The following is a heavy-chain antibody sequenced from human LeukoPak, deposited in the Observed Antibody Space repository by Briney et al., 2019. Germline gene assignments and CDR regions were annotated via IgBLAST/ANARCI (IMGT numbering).Heavy chain of an antibody. CDR2: IYSGGST. V-gene: IGHV3-53*01. CDR1: GFTFSSYA. CDR3: ARDQYGYTAN. Sequence: PGGSLRLSCAASGFTFSSYAMSWVRQAPGKGLEWVSVIYSGGSTYYADSVKGRFTISRDNSKNTLYLQMNSLRAEDTAVYYCARDQYGYTANWGQGTLVTVSS. D-gene: IGHD5-24*01. J-gene: IGHJ4*02.